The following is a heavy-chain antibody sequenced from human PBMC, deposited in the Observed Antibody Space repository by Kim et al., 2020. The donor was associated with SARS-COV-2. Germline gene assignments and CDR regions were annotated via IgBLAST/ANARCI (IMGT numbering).Heavy chain of an antibody. D-gene: IGHD5-12*01. Sequence: SVRGRFTISRDNAKNSLYLQMNSLGAEDTAVYYCARDQPREGYDKGATFDYWGQGTLVTVSS. V-gene: IGHV3-48*03. J-gene: IGHJ4*02. CDR3: ARDQPREGYDKGATFDY.